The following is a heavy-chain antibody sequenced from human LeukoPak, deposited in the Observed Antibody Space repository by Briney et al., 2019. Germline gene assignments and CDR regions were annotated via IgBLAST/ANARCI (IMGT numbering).Heavy chain of an antibody. Sequence: ASVKVSCKASGYTFTNYYIHWMRQAPGQGLEWVGIINLNAVTKRYAQKFQGRITVTRDTSTSTVYMELSSLRSEDTAVYFCAREGAAEAKNFDYWGQGTLVIVSS. J-gene: IGHJ4*02. CDR2: INLNAVTK. CDR3: AREGAAEAKNFDY. CDR1: GYTFTNYY. D-gene: IGHD6-25*01. V-gene: IGHV1-46*01.